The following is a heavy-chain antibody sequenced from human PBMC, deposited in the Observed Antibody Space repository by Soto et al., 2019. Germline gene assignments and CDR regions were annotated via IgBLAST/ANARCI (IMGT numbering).Heavy chain of an antibody. V-gene: IGHV3-30*18. CDR1: GFTFSSYG. CDR3: AKYHQRKGALDI. J-gene: IGHJ3*02. Sequence: GGSLRLSCAASGFTFSSYGMHWVRQAPGKGLEWVAVISYDGSNKYYADSVKGRFTISRDNSKNTLYLQMNSLRAEDTAVYYCAKYHQRKGALDIWGQATMVTVAS. CDR2: ISYDGSNK.